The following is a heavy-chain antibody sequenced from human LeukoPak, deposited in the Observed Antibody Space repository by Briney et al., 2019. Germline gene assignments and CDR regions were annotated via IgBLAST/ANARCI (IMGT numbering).Heavy chain of an antibody. CDR3: ARANGVFDY. Sequence: SETLSLTCAVYGGSFSGYYWSWIRQPPGKGLEWIGEINHSGSTNYNPSLKSRVTISVDTSKNQFSLKLSSVTAADTAVYYCARANGVFDYWGQGTLVTVSS. CDR2: INHSGST. V-gene: IGHV4-34*01. D-gene: IGHD4-17*01. J-gene: IGHJ4*02. CDR1: GGSFSGYY.